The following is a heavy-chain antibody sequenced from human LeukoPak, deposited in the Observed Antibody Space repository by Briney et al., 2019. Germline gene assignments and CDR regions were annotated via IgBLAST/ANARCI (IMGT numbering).Heavy chain of an antibody. CDR2: IYYSGST. Sequence: SETLSLTCTVSGGSISSYYWSWIRQPPGKGLEWIGYIYYSGSTNYNPSLKSRVTISVDTSKNQFSLKLSSVTAADTAVYYCARRSDSYCGGDCPGYYYYYGMDVWGQGTTVTVSS. CDR1: GGSISSYY. D-gene: IGHD2-21*02. CDR3: ARRSDSYCGGDCPGYYYYYGMDV. J-gene: IGHJ6*02. V-gene: IGHV4-59*08.